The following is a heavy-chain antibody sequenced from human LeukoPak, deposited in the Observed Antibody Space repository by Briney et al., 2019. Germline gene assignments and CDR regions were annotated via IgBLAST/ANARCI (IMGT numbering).Heavy chain of an antibody. V-gene: IGHV3-48*04. D-gene: IGHD2-2*01. CDR1: GFTFSSYS. Sequence: GGSLRLSCAASGFTFSSYSMNWVRQAPGKGLEWISYISSSSDTTFCADSMKGRFTISRDNAKNSLYLQMNSLRAEDTAVYYCARSPGGYCSSTRCPDRYFDLWGRGTLVTVSS. CDR3: ARSPGGYCSSTRCPDRYFDL. J-gene: IGHJ2*01. CDR2: ISSSSDTT.